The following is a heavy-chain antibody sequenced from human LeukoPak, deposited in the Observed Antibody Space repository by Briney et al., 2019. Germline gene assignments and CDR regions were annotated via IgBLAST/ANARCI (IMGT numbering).Heavy chain of an antibody. CDR3: AAMRAAAGPGDY. D-gene: IGHD6-13*01. Sequence: ASVKVSCKASGYTFTSYGISWVRQAPGQGLEWMGWISAYNGNTNYAQKLQGRVTMTRDTSTSTVYMELSSLRSEDTAVYYCAAMRAAAGPGDYWGQGTLVTVSS. V-gene: IGHV1-18*01. CDR1: GYTFTSYG. J-gene: IGHJ4*02. CDR2: ISAYNGNT.